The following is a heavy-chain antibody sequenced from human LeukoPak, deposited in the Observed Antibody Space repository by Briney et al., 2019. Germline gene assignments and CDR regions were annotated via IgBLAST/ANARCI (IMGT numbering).Heavy chain of an antibody. J-gene: IGHJ6*03. Sequence: GGSLRLSCAASGFTFSSYWMHWVRQAPGKGLVWVSRINSDGSSTSYADSVNGRFTISRDNAKNTLYLQMNSLRAEDTAVYYCARGDYDFWSGYPYYYYYMDVWGKGTTVTVSS. V-gene: IGHV3-74*01. CDR1: GFTFSSYW. CDR3: ARGDYDFWSGYPYYYYYMDV. D-gene: IGHD3-3*01. CDR2: INSDGSST.